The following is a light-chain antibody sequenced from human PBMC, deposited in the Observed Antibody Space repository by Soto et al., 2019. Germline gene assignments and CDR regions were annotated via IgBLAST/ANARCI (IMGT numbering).Light chain of an antibody. CDR3: QQYNSYSWT. J-gene: IGKJ1*01. Sequence: DIQMTQSPSTLPASVGDRVTITCRASQIISSWLAWYQQKPGKAPKLLIYKASSLESGVPSRFSGSGSGTEFTLTISSLQPDDFATYYCQQYNSYSWTFGQGTKV. CDR2: KAS. CDR1: QIISSW. V-gene: IGKV1-5*03.